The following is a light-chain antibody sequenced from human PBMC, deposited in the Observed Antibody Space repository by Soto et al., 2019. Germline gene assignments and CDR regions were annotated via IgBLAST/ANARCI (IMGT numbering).Light chain of an antibody. CDR2: GNN. Sequence: QSVLTQPPSVSGAPGQRVTISFTGSSSSVGAGYDVHWYQRLPGTAPKLLIYGNNNRPSGVPDRFSGSKSGTSASLAITGLYAEDEADYYCLSYYSSLSGVVFGGGTKLTAL. J-gene: IGLJ2*01. V-gene: IGLV1-40*01. CDR3: LSYYSSLSGVV. CDR1: SSSVGAGYD.